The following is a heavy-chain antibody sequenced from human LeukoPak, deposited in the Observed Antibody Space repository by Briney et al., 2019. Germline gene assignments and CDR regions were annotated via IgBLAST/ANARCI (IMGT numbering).Heavy chain of an antibody. CDR2: IKQDGSEK. D-gene: IGHD3-9*01. CDR1: GFTFSSYW. J-gene: IGHJ5*02. Sequence: GGSLRLSCAASGFTFSSYWMSWVRQAPGKGLEWVANIKQDGSEKYYADSVKGRFTISRDNAKNSLYLQMNSLRAEDTAVYYCARGPEYYDILTGYYNAHNWFDPWGQGTLVTVSS. CDR3: ARGPEYYDILTGYYNAHNWFDP. V-gene: IGHV3-7*03.